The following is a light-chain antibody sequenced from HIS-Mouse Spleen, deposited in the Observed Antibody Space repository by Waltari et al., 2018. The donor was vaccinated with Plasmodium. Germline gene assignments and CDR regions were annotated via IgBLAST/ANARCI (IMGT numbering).Light chain of an antibody. CDR2: SNN. V-gene: IGLV1-44*01. CDR1: SSNIGSNT. Sequence: QSVLTQPPSASGTPGQRVTISCSGSSSNIGSNTVNWYQQLPGTAPKLLIYSNNQRPSGGPDRFSGSNAGTSASLAISGLQSEDEADYYWAAWDDSLNGPWVFGGGTKLTVL. CDR3: AAWDDSLNGPWV. J-gene: IGLJ3*02.